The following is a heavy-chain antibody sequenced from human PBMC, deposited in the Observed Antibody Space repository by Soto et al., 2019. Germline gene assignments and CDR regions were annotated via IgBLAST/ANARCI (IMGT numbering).Heavy chain of an antibody. J-gene: IGHJ4*02. CDR1: GFTFSSYA. V-gene: IGHV3-23*01. Sequence: GGSLRLSCAASGFTFSSYAMSWVRQAPGKGLEWVSAISGSGGSTYYADSVKGRFTISRDNSKNTLYLQMNSLRAEDTAVYYCAKGSGVVIIKGLDYWGQGTLVTVSS. CDR3: AKGSGVVIIKGLDY. CDR2: ISGSGGST. D-gene: IGHD3-3*01.